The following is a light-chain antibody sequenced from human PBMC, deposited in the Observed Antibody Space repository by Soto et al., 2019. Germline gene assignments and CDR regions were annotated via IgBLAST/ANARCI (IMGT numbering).Light chain of an antibody. CDR3: KQYGSSPLT. Sequence: ESVLTQSPGTLCLSPGERATLSCRASQSVSSSYLAWYQQKPGQAPRLLIYGASSRATGIPDRFSGSGSGTDFTLTISRLEPEDFAVYYCKQYGSSPLTFGGGTKVEIK. CDR1: QSVSSSY. J-gene: IGKJ4*01. CDR2: GAS. V-gene: IGKV3-20*01.